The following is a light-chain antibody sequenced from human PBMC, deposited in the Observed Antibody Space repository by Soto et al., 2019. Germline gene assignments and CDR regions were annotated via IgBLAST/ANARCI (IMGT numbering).Light chain of an antibody. CDR1: STDVGDSNH. CDR2: EVS. V-gene: IGLV2-14*01. CDR3: SSYSTISNLV. J-gene: IGLJ1*01. Sequence: QSALTQPASVSGSPGQSITISCTGTSTDVGDSNHVSWYQHHPGKAPKLIIYEVSYRPSGVSNRFSGSKSGNTASLTISGLQAEDEAEYFCSSYSTISNLVFGTGTKVTVL.